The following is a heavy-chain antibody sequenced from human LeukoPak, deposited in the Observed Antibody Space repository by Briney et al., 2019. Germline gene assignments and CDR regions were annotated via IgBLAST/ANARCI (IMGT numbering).Heavy chain of an antibody. CDR3: ALDYGDNNAFDI. V-gene: IGHV1-2*06. J-gene: IGHJ3*02. CDR2: INPNSGVT. CDR1: GYTFTDYY. Sequence: ASVKVSCKASGYTFTDYYMHWVRQAPGQGLEWMGRINPNSGVTNYARKFQGRVTMTRDTSISTAYMELSRLRSDDPAVYYCALDYGDNNAFDIWGLGTMVTVSS. D-gene: IGHD4/OR15-4a*01.